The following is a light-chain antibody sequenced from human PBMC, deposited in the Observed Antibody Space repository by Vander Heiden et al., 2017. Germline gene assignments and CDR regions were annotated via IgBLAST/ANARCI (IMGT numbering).Light chain of an antibody. CDR1: QSVSSGN. CDR3: QQYGNSPFT. J-gene: IGKJ3*01. CDR2: DAS. V-gene: IGKV3D-20*01. Sequence: EIVLTQSPATLSLSPGERATLSCGASQSVSSGNLAWYQQRPGLAPRLLIYDASRRATGIPDRFSGSGSGTDFTLTISRLEPEDFAVYYCQQYGNSPFTFGHGTKVDIK.